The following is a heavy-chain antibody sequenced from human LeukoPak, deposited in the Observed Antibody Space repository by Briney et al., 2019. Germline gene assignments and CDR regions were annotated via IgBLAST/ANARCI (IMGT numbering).Heavy chain of an antibody. Sequence: SETLSLTCTVSGGSISSSSYYWGWIRQPPGKGLEWIGSIYYSGSTYYNPPLKSRVTISVDTSKNQFSLKLSSVTAADTAVYYCASGPNYRAPAAAGRGRFDYWGQGTLVTVSS. CDR2: IYYSGST. D-gene: IGHD6-13*01. CDR1: GGSISSSSYY. J-gene: IGHJ4*02. V-gene: IGHV4-39*01. CDR3: ASGPNYRAPAAAGRGRFDY.